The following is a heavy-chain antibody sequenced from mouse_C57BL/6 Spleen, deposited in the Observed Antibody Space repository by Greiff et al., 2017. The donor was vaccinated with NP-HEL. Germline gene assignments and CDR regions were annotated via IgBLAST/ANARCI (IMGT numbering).Heavy chain of an antibody. D-gene: IGHD2-4*01. J-gene: IGHJ2*01. CDR1: GYTFTSYW. CDR3: AIYYDYDAVDY. V-gene: IGHV1-74*01. CDR2: IHPSDSDT. Sequence: VQLQQPGAELVKPGASVKVSCKASGYTFTSYWMHWVKQRPGQGLEWIGRIHPSDSDTNYNQKFKGKATLTVDKSSSTAYMQLSRLTSEDSAVYYCAIYYDYDAVDYWGQGTTLTVSS.